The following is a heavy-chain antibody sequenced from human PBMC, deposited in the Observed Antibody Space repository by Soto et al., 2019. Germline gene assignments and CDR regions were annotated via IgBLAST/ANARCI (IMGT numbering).Heavy chain of an antibody. CDR2: IWYDGTKK. CDR1: GFSLRTYG. Sequence: QVQLVESGGGVVQSGRSLTLSCAASGFSLRTYGMHWLRRAPGKGLEWVAFIWYDGTKKFYANSVKGRSTISKDNSNNILYLQMSGLRAEDMAVYYCERDVLTAVAGSVNWFDPWGQGTLVTVSS. D-gene: IGHD6-19*01. V-gene: IGHV3-33*01. J-gene: IGHJ5*02. CDR3: ERDVLTAVAGSVNWFDP.